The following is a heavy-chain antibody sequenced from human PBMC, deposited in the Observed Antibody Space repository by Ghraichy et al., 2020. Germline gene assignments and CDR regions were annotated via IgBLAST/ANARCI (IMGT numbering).Heavy chain of an antibody. Sequence: SQTLSLTCAVSGYSISSGYYWGWIRQPPGKGLEWIGSIYHSGSTYYNPSLKSRVTISVDTSKNQFSLKLSSVTAADTAVYYCARDDTAMVYWGQGTLVTVSS. CDR3: ARDDTAMVY. D-gene: IGHD5-18*01. V-gene: IGHV4-38-2*02. J-gene: IGHJ4*02. CDR1: GYSISSGYY. CDR2: IYHSGST.